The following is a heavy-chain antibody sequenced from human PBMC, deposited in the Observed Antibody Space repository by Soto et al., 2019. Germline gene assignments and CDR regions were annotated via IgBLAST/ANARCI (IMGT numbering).Heavy chain of an antibody. CDR2: IFSNDEK. CDR1: GFSLSNARMG. V-gene: IGHV2-26*01. D-gene: IGHD6-13*01. J-gene: IGHJ5*02. Sequence: QVTLKESGPVLVKPSGTLTLTCTVSGFSLSNARMGVSWIRQPPGKALEWLAHIFSNDEKSYSTSLKSRLTISQDTSKSQVVLTMTNMDPVDTATYYCARIAAAGTSWWLDPWGQGTLVTVSS. CDR3: ARIAAAGTSWWLDP.